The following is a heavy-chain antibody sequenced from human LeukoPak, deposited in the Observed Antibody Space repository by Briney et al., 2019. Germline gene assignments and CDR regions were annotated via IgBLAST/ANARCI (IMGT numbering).Heavy chain of an antibody. CDR2: ISYDGSNK. D-gene: IGHD3-22*01. J-gene: IGHJ3*02. Sequence: GGSLRLSCAASGFTFSSYAMHWVRQAPGKGLEWVAVISYDGSNKYYADSVKGRFTISRDNSKNTLYLQMNSLRAEDTAVYYCASSRDSSGYIPDDAFDIWGQGTMVTVSS. CDR3: ASSRDSSGYIPDDAFDI. V-gene: IGHV3-30-3*01. CDR1: GFTFSSYA.